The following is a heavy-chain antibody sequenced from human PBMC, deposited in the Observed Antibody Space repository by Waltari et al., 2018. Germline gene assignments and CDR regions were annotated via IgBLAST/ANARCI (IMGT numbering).Heavy chain of an antibody. CDR3: TVIAGDFDI. V-gene: IGHV1-2*06. J-gene: IGHJ3*02. D-gene: IGHD2-21*01. CDR2: INCRNGGT. CDR1: GYIFINYF. Sequence: QVNLVQSGADVRKPGASVTVSCKASGYIFINYFIHWVRQAPGQGLEWIGRINCRNGGTVYAQKFQGRVTLTRDTSISTAYMELSGLTLDDTAIYYCTVIAGDFDIWGPGTMVTASS.